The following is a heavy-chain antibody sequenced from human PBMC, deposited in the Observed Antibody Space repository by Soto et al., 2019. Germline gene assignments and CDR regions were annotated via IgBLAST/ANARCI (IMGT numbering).Heavy chain of an antibody. Sequence: GASVKVSCKAPGYTFTGYYMHWVRQAPGQGPEWMGWINPNSGGTNYAQKFQGRVTMTRDTSISTAYMELSRLRSDDTAVYYCAREVGDSSGYHLYYFDYWGQGTLVTVSS. CDR2: INPNSGGT. D-gene: IGHD3-22*01. V-gene: IGHV1-2*02. J-gene: IGHJ4*02. CDR3: AREVGDSSGYHLYYFDY. CDR1: GYTFTGYY.